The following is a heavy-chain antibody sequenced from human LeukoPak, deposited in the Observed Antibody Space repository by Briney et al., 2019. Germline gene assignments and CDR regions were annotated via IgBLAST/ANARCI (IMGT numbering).Heavy chain of an antibody. CDR2: ISWNSGSI. V-gene: IGHV3-9*01. D-gene: IGHD2-15*01. CDR3: AKDTTAATYYYYYGMGV. J-gene: IGHJ6*02. Sequence: GGSLRLSCAASGFTFDDYAMHWVRQAPGKGLEWVSGISWNSGSIGYADSVKGRFTISRDNAKNSLYLQMNSLRAEDTALYYCAKDTTAATYYYYYGMGVWGQGTTVTVSS. CDR1: GFTFDDYA.